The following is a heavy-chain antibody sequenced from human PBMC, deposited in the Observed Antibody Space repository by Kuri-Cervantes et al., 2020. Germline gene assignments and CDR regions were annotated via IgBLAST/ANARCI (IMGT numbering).Heavy chain of an antibody. V-gene: IGHV3-48*01. CDR3: AREVSDSDFTGIVGATALDY. CDR2: ISSSSSTI. Sequence: GGSLRLSCAASGFTFSSYSMNWVRQAPGKGLEWVSYISSSSSTIYYADSVKGRFTISRDNSKNTLYLQMNSLRAEDTAVYYCAREVSDSDFTGIVGATALDYWGQGTLVTVSS. J-gene: IGHJ4*02. CDR1: GFTFSSYS. D-gene: IGHD1-26*01.